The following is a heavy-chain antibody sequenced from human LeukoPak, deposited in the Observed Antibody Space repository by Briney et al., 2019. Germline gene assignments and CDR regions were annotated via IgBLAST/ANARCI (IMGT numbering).Heavy chain of an antibody. CDR1: GFTFNNYW. D-gene: IGHD3-22*01. J-gene: IGHJ5*02. Sequence: GGSLRLSCAASGFTFNNYWMSWVRQAPGKGLEWVANIKQDGGEKYYVDSVKGRFTISRENAKNSLYLQMSSLRAEDTAVYYCARDFSDNSGYYYPNWFDPWGQGTLVTVSS. V-gene: IGHV3-7*01. CDR2: IKQDGGEK. CDR3: ARDFSDNSGYYYPNWFDP.